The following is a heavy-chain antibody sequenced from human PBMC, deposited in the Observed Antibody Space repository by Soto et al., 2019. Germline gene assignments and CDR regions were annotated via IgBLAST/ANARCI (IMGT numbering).Heavy chain of an antibody. J-gene: IGHJ6*02. D-gene: IGHD2-2*01. CDR1: GFSFRDYD. Sequence: EVQLVESGGGSVQPGGSLRLSCAASGFSFRDYDRHWVRQRTGRGLEWVSVLGAVDDTYYVRSVKGRFSASRDNAQSSLHLQMNILRVGDMAVYYGASAYLGRLPRRGDYCSALDVWGRGTTVPVS. V-gene: IGHV3-13*01. CDR3: ASAYLGRLPRRGDYCSALDV. CDR2: LGAVDDT.